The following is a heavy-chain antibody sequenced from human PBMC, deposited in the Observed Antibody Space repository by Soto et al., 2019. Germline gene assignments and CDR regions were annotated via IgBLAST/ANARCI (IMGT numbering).Heavy chain of an antibody. CDR2: INHSGST. D-gene: IGHD6-6*01. CDR3: ARGRGRSIAARPNYYGMDV. J-gene: IGHJ6*02. CDR1: GGSFSGYY. V-gene: IGHV4-34*01. Sequence: ASETLSLTCAVYGGSFSGYYWSWIRQPPGKGLEWIGEINHSGSTNYNPSLKSRVTISVDTSKNQFSLKLSSVTAADTAVYYCARGRGRSIAARPNYYGMDVWGQGTTVTVSS.